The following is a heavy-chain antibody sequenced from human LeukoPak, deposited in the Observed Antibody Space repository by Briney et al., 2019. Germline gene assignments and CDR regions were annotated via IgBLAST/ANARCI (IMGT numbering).Heavy chain of an antibody. V-gene: IGHV4-59*01. CDR3: ARIGHEDYYFDY. CDR1: GGSISSYY. Sequence: KPSETLSLTCTDSGGSISSYYWSWIRQPPGKGLEWIGYIYYSGSTNYNPSLKSRVTISVDTSKNQFSLKLSSVTAADTAVYYCARIGHEDYYFDYWGQGTLVTVSS. J-gene: IGHJ4*02. CDR2: IYYSGST.